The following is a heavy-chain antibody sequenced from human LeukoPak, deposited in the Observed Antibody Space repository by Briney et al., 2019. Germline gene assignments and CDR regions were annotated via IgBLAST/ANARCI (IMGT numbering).Heavy chain of an antibody. V-gene: IGHV4-34*01. D-gene: IGHD6-13*01. CDR3: ARVIAAAGTD. J-gene: IGHJ4*02. Sequence: SETLSLTCTVYGGSFSGYYWSWIRQPPGKGLEWIGEINHSGSTNYNPSLKSRVTISVDTSKNQFSLKLSSVTAADTAVYYCARVIAAAGTDWGQGTLVTVSS. CDR1: GGSFSGYY. CDR2: INHSGST.